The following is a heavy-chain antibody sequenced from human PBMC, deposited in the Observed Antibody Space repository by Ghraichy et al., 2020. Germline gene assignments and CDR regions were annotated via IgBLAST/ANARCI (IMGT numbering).Heavy chain of an antibody. V-gene: IGHV2-70*11. CDR1: GFSLSTSGMC. J-gene: IGHJ4*02. CDR2: IDWDDDK. CDR3: ARIPPHTPHSSSPNWYFDY. Sequence: SGPTLVKPTQTLTLTCTFSGFSLSTSGMCVSWIRQPPGKALEWLARIDWDDDKYYSTSLKTRLTISKDTSKNQVVLTMTNMDPVDTATYYCARIPPHTPHSSSPNWYFDYWGQGTLVTVSS. D-gene: IGHD6-6*01.